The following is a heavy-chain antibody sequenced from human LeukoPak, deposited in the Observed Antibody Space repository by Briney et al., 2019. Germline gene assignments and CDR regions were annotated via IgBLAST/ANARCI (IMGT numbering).Heavy chain of an antibody. Sequence: GRSLRLSCAASGFTFSSYGMHWVRQAPGKGLEWVAVIWYDGSNKYYPDSVQGRFTISRDNSKNTLYLQVNSLRAEDTAVYYCARDRSMSGWYIDLWGRGTLVTVPS. D-gene: IGHD2/OR15-2a*01. J-gene: IGHJ2*01. CDR2: IWYDGSNK. CDR1: GFTFSSYG. V-gene: IGHV3-33*01. CDR3: ARDRSMSGWYIDL.